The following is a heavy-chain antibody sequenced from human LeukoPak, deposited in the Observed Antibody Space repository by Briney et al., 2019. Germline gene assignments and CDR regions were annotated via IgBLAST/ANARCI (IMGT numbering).Heavy chain of an antibody. J-gene: IGHJ3*02. V-gene: IGHV4-39*01. CDR3: ARHRRWSSNYPQGGDAFDI. Sequence: SETLSLTCTVSGGSISSSLYYWGWIRQPPGKGLEWIGSIYYSGSIYYNPSLKSRVTISVDTSKNQFSLKLSSVTAADTTVYYCARHRRWSSNYPQGGDAFDIWGQGTMVTVSS. CDR2: IYYSGSI. CDR1: GGSISSSLYY. D-gene: IGHD3-3*01.